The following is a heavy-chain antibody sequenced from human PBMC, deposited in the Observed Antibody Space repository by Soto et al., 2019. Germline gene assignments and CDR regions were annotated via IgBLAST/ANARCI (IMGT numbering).Heavy chain of an antibody. CDR1: DDSINRDKYY. J-gene: IGHJ4*02. D-gene: IGHD3-9*01. Sequence: SETLSLTCSVSDDSINRDKYYWGWLRQRPGKGLEWIGSIYYRGNAYYNPSLQTRVTISLDKSKSQFSLKLNSVTAADSAVYFCARLEGLATISYYFDFWGPGALVTVSS. V-gene: IGHV4-39*01. CDR3: ARLEGLATISYYFDF. CDR2: IYYRGNA.